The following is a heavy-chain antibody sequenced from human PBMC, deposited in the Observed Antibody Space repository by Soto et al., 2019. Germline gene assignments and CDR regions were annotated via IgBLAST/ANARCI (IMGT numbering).Heavy chain of an antibody. CDR2: IYYSGST. CDR3: ARGLSWSSGSTNTEYYYGMDV. Sequence: SETLSLTCTVSGGSISSGDYYWSWIRQPPGKGLEWIGYIYYSGSTYYNPSLKSRVTISVDTSKNQFSLKLSSVTAADTAVYYCARGLSWSSGSTNTEYYYGMDVWGQGTTVTVSS. D-gene: IGHD3-22*01. CDR1: GGSISSGDYY. J-gene: IGHJ6*02. V-gene: IGHV4-30-4*01.